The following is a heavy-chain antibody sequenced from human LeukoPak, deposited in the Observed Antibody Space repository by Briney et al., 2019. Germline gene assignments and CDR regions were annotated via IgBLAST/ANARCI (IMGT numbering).Heavy chain of an antibody. Sequence: SGTLSLTRAVSGGSLSSYYRSWIRQPAGKGLEWIGCIYTSGSTNYNPSLQSRVTTSVETSKHQFSLQLSSVTAAETTVHYCARSGDGYNGGIDDWGQGTLVTVSS. CDR2: IYTSGST. V-gene: IGHV4-4*07. CDR3: ARSGDGYNGGIDD. J-gene: IGHJ4*02. D-gene: IGHD5-24*01. CDR1: GGSLSSYY.